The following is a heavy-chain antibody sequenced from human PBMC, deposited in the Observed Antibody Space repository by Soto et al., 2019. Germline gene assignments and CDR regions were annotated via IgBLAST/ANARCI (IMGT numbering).Heavy chain of an antibody. CDR1: GDTFNNYV. J-gene: IGHJ4*02. Sequence: QVQLVQSGAEVRKPGSSVTVSCETSGDTFNNYVINWVRQAPGQGPEWMGRIIPIVGKTIYAQRFQGRVTXTXDKXTTTVYMDLSSLRIDDTAVYFCAREGTSTSTGMDYWGQGSLVTVSS. V-gene: IGHV1-69*04. D-gene: IGHD2-2*01. CDR2: IIPIVGKT. CDR3: AREGTSTSTGMDY.